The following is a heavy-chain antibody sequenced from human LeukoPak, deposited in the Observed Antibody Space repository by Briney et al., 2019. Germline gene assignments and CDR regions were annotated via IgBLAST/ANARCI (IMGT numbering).Heavy chain of an antibody. Sequence: PSETLSLTCTVSGYSISSGYYWGWIRQPPGKGLEWIGSINHSGSTYYNPSLKSRVTISVDTSKNQFSLKVSSVTAADTAVYYCARGAGSTTSNDAFDIWGQGTMVTVSS. CDR1: GYSISSGYY. J-gene: IGHJ3*02. D-gene: IGHD1-1*01. CDR3: ARGAGSTTSNDAFDI. CDR2: INHSGST. V-gene: IGHV4-38-2*02.